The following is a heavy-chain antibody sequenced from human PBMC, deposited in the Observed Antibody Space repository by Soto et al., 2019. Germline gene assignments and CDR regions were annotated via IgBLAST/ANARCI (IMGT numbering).Heavy chain of an antibody. Sequence: EVQLLESGGGLVQPGGSLRLSCVGSGFFFSSYTMTWVRQAPGKGLEWVSRVSATSENTYYADSVRGRFTISRDNSKNTLFLQMNSLTAEDTAMYYCAKARDQQWVRLPFDYWGQGILVIVSS. D-gene: IGHD6-19*01. V-gene: IGHV3-23*01. CDR1: GFFFSSYT. J-gene: IGHJ4*02. CDR3: AKARDQQWVRLPFDY. CDR2: VSATSENT.